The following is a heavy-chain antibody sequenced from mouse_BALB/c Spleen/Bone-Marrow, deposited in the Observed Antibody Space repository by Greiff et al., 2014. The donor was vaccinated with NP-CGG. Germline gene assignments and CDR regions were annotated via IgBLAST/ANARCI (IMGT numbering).Heavy chain of an antibody. CDR3: ARVYLWYFDV. V-gene: IGHV2-9*02. CDR1: GFSLTSYG. J-gene: IGHJ1*01. D-gene: IGHD2-3*01. Sequence: QVLLKESGPGLVAPSQSLSITCTVSGFSLTSYGVHWVRQPPGKGLEWLGVIWAGGSTNYNSALMSRLSISKDNSKSQVFLKMSSLQTDDTAMYYCARVYLWYFDVWGAGTTVTVSS. CDR2: IWAGGST.